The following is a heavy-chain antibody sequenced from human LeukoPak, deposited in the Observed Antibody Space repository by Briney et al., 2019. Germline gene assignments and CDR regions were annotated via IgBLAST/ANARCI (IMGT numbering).Heavy chain of an antibody. CDR2: IKQDGSEK. J-gene: IGHJ4*02. CDR3: AREPLYSCGYSSFDY. D-gene: IGHD5-18*01. V-gene: IGHV3-7*03. Sequence: GGSLRLSCAASVFTFSSYWTSWVRQAPGKRLEWVANIKQDGSEKYYVDSVKGRFTISRDDAKNSLYLQMNSLRAEDTAVYYCAREPLYSCGYSSFDYWGQGTLVTVSS. CDR1: VFTFSSYW.